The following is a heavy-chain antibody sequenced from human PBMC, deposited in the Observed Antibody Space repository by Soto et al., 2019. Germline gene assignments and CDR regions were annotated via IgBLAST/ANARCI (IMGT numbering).Heavy chain of an antibody. CDR1: GGSISSADYY. J-gene: IGHJ4*02. CDR3: ARVSDCGDDCYLPQPPSRAHFDC. Sequence: QVQLQEAGPGLVTPSQTLSLTCTVSGGSISSADYYWSWIRQSPGRGLDWIGYIHYRASTYYNPSLKSPVTISADTSNNQFSLRLTSVPAAYTAVYYCARVSDCGDDCYLPQPPSRAHFDCWGPGTLVTVSS. V-gene: IGHV4-30-4*01. D-gene: IGHD2-21*02. CDR2: IHYRAST.